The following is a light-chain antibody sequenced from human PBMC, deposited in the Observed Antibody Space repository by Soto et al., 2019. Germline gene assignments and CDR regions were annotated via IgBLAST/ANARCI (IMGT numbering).Light chain of an antibody. CDR3: HQRQSWPRT. CDR2: AAS. CDR1: QSVSSN. J-gene: IGKJ1*01. Sequence: EIVLTQSPATLSVSPGERATLSCRASQSVSSNLAWYQHKPGQAPRLLIYAASTRATGIPARFSGSGSGTDFTLTISDVEPEDFAVYYCHQRQSWPRTFGQGTKVEIK. V-gene: IGKV3-15*01.